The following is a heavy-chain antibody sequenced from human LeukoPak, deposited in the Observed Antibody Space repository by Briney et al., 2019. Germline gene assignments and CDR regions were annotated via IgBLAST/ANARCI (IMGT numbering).Heavy chain of an antibody. CDR3: ARDHLSYYDGSGPFDY. J-gene: IGHJ4*02. CDR2: ISAYNGNT. CDR1: GYTFTNYG. D-gene: IGHD3-22*01. V-gene: IGHV1-18*01. Sequence: ALVKVSYKASGYTFTNYGISWVRQAPGQGLEWMGWISAYNGNTNYAQKLQGRVTMTTDTSTSTAYMGLRSLRSDDTAVYYCARDHLSYYDGSGPFDYWGQGTLVTVSS.